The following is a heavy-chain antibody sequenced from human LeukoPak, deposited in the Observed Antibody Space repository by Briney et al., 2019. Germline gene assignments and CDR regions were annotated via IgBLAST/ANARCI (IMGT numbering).Heavy chain of an antibody. Sequence: PGGSLRLSCAASGFTFSNYVMNWVRQAPGKGLEWVSTISGSGGSTYYADSVKGRFTISRDNSKNTLYLQMNSLRAEDTAVYYCAKVEAVAGDYWGQGTLVTVSS. CDR3: AKVEAVAGDY. V-gene: IGHV3-23*01. J-gene: IGHJ4*02. CDR1: GFTFSNYV. D-gene: IGHD6-19*01. CDR2: ISGSGGST.